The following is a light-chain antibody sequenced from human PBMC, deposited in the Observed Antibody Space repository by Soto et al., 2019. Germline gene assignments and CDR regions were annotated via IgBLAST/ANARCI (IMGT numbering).Light chain of an antibody. Sequence: QSVLTQPASVSGSPGQSITISCTGTSSDVGGYNYVSWHQQHPGKAPKLMIYEVSNRPSGVSNRFSGSKSGNTASLTISGLQAEDEADYYCSSYTSSSTFVFGTGTKPPS. J-gene: IGLJ1*01. CDR2: EVS. V-gene: IGLV2-14*01. CDR1: SSDVGGYNY. CDR3: SSYTSSSTFV.